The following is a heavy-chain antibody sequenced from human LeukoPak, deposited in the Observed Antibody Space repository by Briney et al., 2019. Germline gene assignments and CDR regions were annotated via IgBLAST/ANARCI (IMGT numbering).Heavy chain of an antibody. CDR3: ARDASMPIVVVTAILYFDY. CDR2: ISSSGSTI. Sequence: GGSLRLSCAASGFTFSSYSMNWVRQAPGKGLEWVSYISSSGSTIYYADSVKGRFTISRDNAKNSLYLQMNSLRAEDTAVYYCARDASMPIVVVTAILYFDYWGQGTLVTVSS. V-gene: IGHV3-48*04. J-gene: IGHJ4*02. CDR1: GFTFSSYS. D-gene: IGHD2-21*02.